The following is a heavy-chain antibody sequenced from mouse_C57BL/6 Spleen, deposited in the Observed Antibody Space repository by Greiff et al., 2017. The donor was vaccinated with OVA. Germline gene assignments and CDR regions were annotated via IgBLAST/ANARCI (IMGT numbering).Heavy chain of an antibody. CDR1: GFHIQDYY. Sequence: VHVKPSGAELVKPGASVKLSCPASGFHIQDYYMHWVKQRTEQGLEWLGRIDPEDGETNYAPKFQGKAPITADTSSNTAYLQLSSVTSEDTAVYYCARPFYYCNSLGYWGQGTSVTVSS. CDR3: ARPFYYCNSLGY. CDR2: IDPEDGET. V-gene: IGHV14-2*01. J-gene: IGHJ4*01. D-gene: IGHD2-1*01.